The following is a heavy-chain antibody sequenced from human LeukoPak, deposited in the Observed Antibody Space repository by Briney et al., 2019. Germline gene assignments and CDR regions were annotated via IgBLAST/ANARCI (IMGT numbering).Heavy chain of an antibody. CDR2: MNPNSGNT. CDR1: GYTFTSCD. CDR3: ARPGSSGWDDAFDI. D-gene: IGHD6-19*01. J-gene: IGHJ3*02. V-gene: IGHV1-8*01. Sequence: ASVKVSCKASGYTFTSCDINWVRQATGQGLEWMGWMNPNSGNTGYAQKFQGRVTMTRNTSISTAYMELSSLRSEDTAVYYCARPGSSGWDDAFDIWGQGTMVTVSS.